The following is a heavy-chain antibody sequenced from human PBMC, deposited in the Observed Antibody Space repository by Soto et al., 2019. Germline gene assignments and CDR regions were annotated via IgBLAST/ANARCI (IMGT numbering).Heavy chain of an antibody. J-gene: IGHJ6*02. V-gene: IGHV2-26*01. CDR3: ARIFGAGWSGGFRYYGMDV. D-gene: IGHD6-19*01. CDR1: GFSLGNGGMG. CDR2: IFPTDEK. Sequence: QVTLKESGPVLVKTTEPLTLTCAGSGFSLGNGGMGGTWIRQTPGRALEWLAHIFPTDEKSYSTTLKNRLVISKDTSRGQVVLTVTNVNPLDTATYYCARIFGAGWSGGFRYYGMDVWGHGIAVTVSS.